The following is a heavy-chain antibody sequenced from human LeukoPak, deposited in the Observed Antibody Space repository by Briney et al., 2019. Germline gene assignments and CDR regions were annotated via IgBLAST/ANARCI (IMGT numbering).Heavy chain of an antibody. CDR3: AKGLDDFWSGYRPPFDY. V-gene: IGHV3-23*01. J-gene: IGHJ4*02. Sequence: TGGSLRLSCGASGFTFSSYAMSWVRQAPGKGLEWVSAISGSGGSTYYADSVKGRFTISRDNSKNTLYLQMNSLRAEDTAVYYCAKGLDDFWSGYRPPFDYWGQGTLVTVSS. CDR2: ISGSGGST. D-gene: IGHD3-3*01. CDR1: GFTFSSYA.